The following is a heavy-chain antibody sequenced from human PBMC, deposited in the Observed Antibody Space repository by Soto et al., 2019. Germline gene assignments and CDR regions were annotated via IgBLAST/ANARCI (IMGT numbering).Heavy chain of an antibody. D-gene: IGHD3-10*01. CDR1: GGSFSGYY. J-gene: IGHJ4*02. V-gene: IGHV4-34*01. CDR2: INHSGST. Sequence: PSETLSHTCAVYGGSFSGYYWSWIRQPPGKGLEWIGEINHSGSTNYNPSLKSRVTISVDTSKNQFSLKLSSVTAADTAVYYCARGVLWFGELLDYWGQGTLVTVSS. CDR3: ARGVLWFGELLDY.